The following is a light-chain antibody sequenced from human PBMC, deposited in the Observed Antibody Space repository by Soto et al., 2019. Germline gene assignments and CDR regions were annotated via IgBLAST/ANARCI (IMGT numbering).Light chain of an antibody. CDR3: QSYDSSLSGSGV. Sequence: VVTQPPSVSGAPGQRVTISCTGNSSNIGAGYDVHWYQQLPGTAPKLLIYGNINRPSGVPDRFSGSKSGTSASLAITGLQAEDEADYYCQSYDSSLSGSGVFGGGTKLTVL. CDR2: GNI. CDR1: SSNIGAGYD. V-gene: IGLV1-40*01. J-gene: IGLJ2*01.